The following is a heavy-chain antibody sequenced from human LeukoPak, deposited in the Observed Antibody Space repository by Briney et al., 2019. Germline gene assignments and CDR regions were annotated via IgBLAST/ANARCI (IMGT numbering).Heavy chain of an antibody. V-gene: IGHV3-9*01. J-gene: IGHJ6*02. CDR3: AKDLGSAITSALVLDV. D-gene: IGHD2-15*01. CDR1: GFTFDDYA. Sequence: GESLRLSCAASGFTFDDYAMHWVRRTPGKGLEWVSGITWNRDNIGYGDSVKGRFTISRDNVKNVLYLQMNSLRPEDTALYYCAKDLGSAITSALVLDVWGQGTTVIVS. CDR2: ITWNRDNI.